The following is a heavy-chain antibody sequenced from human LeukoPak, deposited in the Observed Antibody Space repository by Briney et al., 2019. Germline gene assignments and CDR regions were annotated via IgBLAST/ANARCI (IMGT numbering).Heavy chain of an antibody. CDR1: GLTVNNNY. V-gene: IGHV3-53*01. CDR2: LYIGGNT. J-gene: IGHJ4*02. Sequence: HPGGSLRLSCAASGLTVNNNYMNWVRQAPGKGLEWVSALYIGGNTYYAASVRGRFTISRDNSKNTLYLQMNSLRAEDTAIYYCMTAAGYNFGQYWGQGTLVTVSS. D-gene: IGHD5-18*01. CDR3: MTAAGYNFGQY.